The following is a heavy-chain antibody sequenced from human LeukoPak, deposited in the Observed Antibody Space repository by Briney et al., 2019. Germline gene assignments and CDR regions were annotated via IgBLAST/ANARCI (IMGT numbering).Heavy chain of an antibody. CDR3: AKGVTTVRIYYHGMDV. V-gene: IGHV3-23*01. D-gene: IGHD4-17*01. CDR2: ISGSGDSR. CDR1: GFIVSSKY. Sequence: GGSLRLSCAASGFIVSSKYMSWVRQAPGKGLEWVSLISGSGDSRYYADSVKGRFTISRDNAKNTLWLQMNSLRAEDTAVYYCAKGVTTVRIYYHGMDVWGQGTTVTVS. J-gene: IGHJ6*02.